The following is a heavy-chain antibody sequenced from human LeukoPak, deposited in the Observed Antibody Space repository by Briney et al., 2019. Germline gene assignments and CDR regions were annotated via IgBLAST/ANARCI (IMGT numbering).Heavy chain of an antibody. CDR3: ARGGIYCSGGSCYDYFQH. CDR1: GYTFTGYY. V-gene: IGHV1-2*02. J-gene: IGHJ1*01. Sequence: ASVKVSCKASGYTFTGYYMHWVRQAPGQGLEWMGWINPNSGGTNYAQKFRGRVTMTRDTSISTAYMELSRLRSDDTAVYYRARGGIYCSGGSCYDYFQHWGQGTLVTVSS. D-gene: IGHD2-15*01. CDR2: INPNSGGT.